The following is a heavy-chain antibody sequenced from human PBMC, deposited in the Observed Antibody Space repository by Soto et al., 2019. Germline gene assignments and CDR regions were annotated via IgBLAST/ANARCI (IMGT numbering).Heavy chain of an antibody. CDR3: ATAYCTDGSSCGFDY. J-gene: IGHJ4*02. CDR2: SYTDGST. Sequence: PGGSLRLSCAASGFTVSNNYMSCVRQAPGKGLESVSVSYTDGSTYYADSVKGRFTISRDNPKNTLYLQMNSLRVEDTALYYCATAYCTDGSSCGFDYWGQGTLVTVS. CDR1: GFTVSNNY. D-gene: IGHD2-8*01. V-gene: IGHV3-53*01.